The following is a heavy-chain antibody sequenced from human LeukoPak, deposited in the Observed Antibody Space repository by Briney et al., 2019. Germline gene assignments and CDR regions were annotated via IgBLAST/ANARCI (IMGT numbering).Heavy chain of an antibody. CDR1: VFTFSSYA. D-gene: IGHD6-6*01. CDR3: AKGRAASSRENFAWFDP. Sequence: GGSLRLSCAASVFTFSSYAMSWVRQAPGKGLEWVSVISGSGGSTSYADSVKGRFTISRDNSKNTLFLQMNSLRAEDTAVYYCAKGRAASSRENFAWFDPWGQGTLVTVSS. V-gene: IGHV3-23*01. CDR2: ISGSGGST. J-gene: IGHJ5*02.